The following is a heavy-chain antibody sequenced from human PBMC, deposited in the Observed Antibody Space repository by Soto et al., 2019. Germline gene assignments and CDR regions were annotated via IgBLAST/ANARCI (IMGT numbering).Heavy chain of an antibody. D-gene: IGHD3-16*01. J-gene: IGHJ4*02. CDR2: IIPIIAMT. V-gene: IGHV1-69*02. CDR3: ARRKPGDDFAC. Sequence: QVQLVQSGAEVKRPGSSVKVSCKASGGTFSGYTLSWVRQAPGQGLEWMGTIIPIIAMTNDAQKFQGRVTITADNSTSLVYMELRSLRSEDTAMYYCARRKPGDDFACWGQGNQVTVPS. CDR1: GGTFSGYT.